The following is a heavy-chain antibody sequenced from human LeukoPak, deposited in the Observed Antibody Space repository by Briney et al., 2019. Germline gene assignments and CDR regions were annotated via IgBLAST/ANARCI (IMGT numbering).Heavy chain of an antibody. J-gene: IGHJ4*02. D-gene: IGHD1-26*01. V-gene: IGHV3-23*01. CDR2: TSGSGRTT. CDR3: AKAEWELSGPFDY. CDR1: GFPFSSHA. Sequence: GSLRLSCAVSGFPFSSHAMSWVRQTPERGLEWVSATSGSGRTTYYAESVEGRFTISRDNSKNMLYLQMNSLRAEDAAVYYCAKAEWELSGPFDYWGQGTLVTVSS.